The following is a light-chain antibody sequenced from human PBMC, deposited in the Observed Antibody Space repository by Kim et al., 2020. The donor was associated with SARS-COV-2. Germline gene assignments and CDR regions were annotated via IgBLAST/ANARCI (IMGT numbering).Light chain of an antibody. V-gene: IGKV1-8*01. Sequence: DKVTIACRASQGISNFLAWYQQKPGEAPKLLIYAASTLQSGVPSRFSGSGSGTDFTLTISCLQSEDIATYNCQQYYSYPRTFGQGTKVDIK. J-gene: IGKJ1*01. CDR2: AAS. CDR3: QQYYSYPRT. CDR1: QGISNF.